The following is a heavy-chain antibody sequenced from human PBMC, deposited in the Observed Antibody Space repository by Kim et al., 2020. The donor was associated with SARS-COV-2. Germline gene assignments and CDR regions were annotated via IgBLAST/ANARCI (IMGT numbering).Heavy chain of an antibody. V-gene: IGHV1-18*01. D-gene: IGHD3-22*01. CDR1: GYTFTSYG. Sequence: ASVKVSCKASGYTFTSYGISWVRQAPGQGLEWMGWISAYNGNTNYAQKLQGRVTMTTDTSTSTAYMELRSLRSDDTAVYYCARDQGENYYDHYYYYYGMDVWGQGTTVTVSS. CDR2: ISAYNGNT. J-gene: IGHJ6*02. CDR3: ARDQGENYYDHYYYYYGMDV.